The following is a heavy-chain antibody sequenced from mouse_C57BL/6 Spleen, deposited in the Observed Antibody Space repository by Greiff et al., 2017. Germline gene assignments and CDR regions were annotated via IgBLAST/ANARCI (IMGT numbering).Heavy chain of an antibody. Sequence: EVQRVESVAELVRPGASVKLSCTASGFNIKNTYMHWVKQRPEQGLEWIGRIDPANGNTKYAPKFQGKATITADTSSNTAYLQLSSLTAEDTAIYYCARNYGSSYSFAYWGQGTLVTVSA. CDR3: ARNYGSSYSFAY. V-gene: IGHV14-3*01. CDR2: IDPANGNT. D-gene: IGHD1-1*01. J-gene: IGHJ3*01. CDR1: GFNIKNTY.